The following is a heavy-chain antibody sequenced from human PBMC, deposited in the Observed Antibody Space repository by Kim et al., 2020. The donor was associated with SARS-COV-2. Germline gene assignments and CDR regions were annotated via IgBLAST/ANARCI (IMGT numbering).Heavy chain of an antibody. D-gene: IGHD3-10*01. CDR2: INTNTGNP. J-gene: IGHJ6*02. CDR3: ARAPDPYGSGSLVVWYYYYYGMDV. Sequence: ASVKVSCKASGYTFTSYAMNWVRQAPGQGLEWMGWINTNTGNPTYAQGFTGRFVFSLDTSVSTAYLQISSLKAEDTAVYYCARAPDPYGSGSLVVWYYYYYGMDVWGQGTTVTVSS. V-gene: IGHV7-4-1*02. CDR1: GYTFTSYA.